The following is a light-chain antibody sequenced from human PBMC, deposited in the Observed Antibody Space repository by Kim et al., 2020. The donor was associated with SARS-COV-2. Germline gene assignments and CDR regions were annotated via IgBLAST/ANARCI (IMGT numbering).Light chain of an antibody. CDR2: GKN. J-gene: IGLJ2*01. CDR1: SLRTYY. CDR3: NSRGSNDNVL. V-gene: IGLV3-19*01. Sequence: SSELTQDPAVSVALGQTVRITCQGDSLRTYYATWYQQKPGQAPIVVIYGKNNRPSGIPDRFSGSSSGDTASLTITGTQPGDEADYYCNSRGSNDNVLFGGGTKLTVL.